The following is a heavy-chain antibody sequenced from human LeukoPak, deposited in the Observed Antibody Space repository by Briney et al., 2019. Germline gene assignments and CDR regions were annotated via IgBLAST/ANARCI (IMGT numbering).Heavy chain of an antibody. CDR1: GFTFGYYA. Sequence: GGSLRLSCTASGFTFGYYAMTWVRQAPGKGLEWVGFIRSKAYGGTTEYAASVKGRFIISRDDSKSIAYLQMNSLKTEDTAVYYCTSSSMAATSNFDYWGQGTLVAVSS. D-gene: IGHD6-25*01. CDR2: IRSKAYGGTT. J-gene: IGHJ4*02. CDR3: TSSSMAATSNFDY. V-gene: IGHV3-49*04.